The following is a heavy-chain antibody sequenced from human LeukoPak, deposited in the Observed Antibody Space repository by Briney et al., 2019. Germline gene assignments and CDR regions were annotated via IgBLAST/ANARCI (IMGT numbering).Heavy chain of an antibody. J-gene: IGHJ4*02. CDR2: INHSGST. V-gene: IGHV4-34*01. D-gene: IGHD3-22*01. CDR1: GGSLSGYY. Sequence: SETLSLTCAVYGGSLSGYYWSWIRQPPGKGLEWIGEINHSGSTNYNPSLKSRVTISVDTSKNQFSLKLSSVTAADTAVYYCATYYYDSSGQMRGDYFDYWGQGTLVTVSS. CDR3: ATYYYDSSGQMRGDYFDY.